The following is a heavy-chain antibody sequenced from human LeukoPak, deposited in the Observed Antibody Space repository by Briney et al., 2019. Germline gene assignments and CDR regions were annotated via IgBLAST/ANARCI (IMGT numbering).Heavy chain of an antibody. D-gene: IGHD6-13*01. Sequence: PGGSLRLSCAASGFSFTTYGLHWVRHTPGKGLEWVAFIRFDGSKDYYADSVQGRFTISRDNSKNTLYLQMNSLRAEDTAVYYCARSDSSSWYWFFDYWGQGTLVTVSS. CDR3: ARSDSSSWYWFFDY. CDR1: GFSFTTYG. J-gene: IGHJ4*02. CDR2: IRFDGSKD. V-gene: IGHV3-30*02.